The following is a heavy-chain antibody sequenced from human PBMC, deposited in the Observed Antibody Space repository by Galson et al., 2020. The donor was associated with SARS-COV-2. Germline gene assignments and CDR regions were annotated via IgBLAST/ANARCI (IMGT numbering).Heavy chain of an antibody. CDR3: ARDLVGALYYMDV. J-gene: IGHJ6*03. CDR1: GFTFSSYG. CDR2: IWYDGSNK. Sequence: GRSLRLSCAASGFTFSSYGMHWVRQAPGKGLEWVAVIWYDGSNKYYADSVKGRFTISRDNSKNTLYLQMNSLRAEDTAVYYCARDLVGALYYMDVWGKGTTVTISS. D-gene: IGHD1-26*01. V-gene: IGHV3-33*01.